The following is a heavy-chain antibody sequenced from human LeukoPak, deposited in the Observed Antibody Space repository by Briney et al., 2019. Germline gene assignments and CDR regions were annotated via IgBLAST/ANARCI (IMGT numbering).Heavy chain of an antibody. CDR2: MSGSGGSR. V-gene: IGHV3-23*01. D-gene: IGHD1-7*01. CDR3: AKHRGVSRELKD. Sequence: GGALRLSCGASGVTFSSYGMSWGRQAPGKGVEGVSGMSGSGGSRYYAPSLTGRFTFSRHNSKHTPYLQMNSLRAERPALSYCAKHRGVSRELKDWGQGTLVTASS. CDR1: GVTFSSYG. J-gene: IGHJ4*02.